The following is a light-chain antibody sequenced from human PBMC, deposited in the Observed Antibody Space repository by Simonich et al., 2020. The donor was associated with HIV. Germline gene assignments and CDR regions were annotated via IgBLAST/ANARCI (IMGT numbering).Light chain of an antibody. CDR1: QSVSNY. J-gene: IGKJ4*01. V-gene: IGKV3-11*01. CDR2: DAS. CDR3: HQRSNWPPLT. Sequence: EIVLTQSPATLSLSPGERATLSCRASQSVSNYLAWYQQKPGQAPRLLIYDASNRATGIPARFSGSGSGTDFTLTISILEPEDFAVYYCHQRSNWPPLTFGGGTKVEIK.